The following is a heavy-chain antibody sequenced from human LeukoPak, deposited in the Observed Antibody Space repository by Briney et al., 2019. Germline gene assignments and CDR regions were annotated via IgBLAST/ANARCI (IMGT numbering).Heavy chain of an antibody. D-gene: IGHD5-18*01. V-gene: IGHV3-23*01. CDR3: VKVRESYGTH. Sequence: GGSLTLSCAASGFTFSDYWMHWVRQAPGKGLVWVSAISGSSDNTYYADSVKGWFTISRDNSKSTLYLQMSSLRAEDTAIYYCVKVRESYGTHWGQGTLVTVSS. J-gene: IGHJ4*02. CDR1: GFTFSDYW. CDR2: ISGSSDNT.